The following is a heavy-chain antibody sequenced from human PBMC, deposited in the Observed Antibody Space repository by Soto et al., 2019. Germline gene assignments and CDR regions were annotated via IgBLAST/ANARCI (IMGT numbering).Heavy chain of an antibody. V-gene: IGHV1-2*02. CDR2: ISPQTGGT. CDR3: GRGRSGELVIFY. D-gene: IGHD1-26*01. Sequence: ASVKVSCKGSGYTFTGYYIHWVRQTPGQGPEWMGEISPQTGGTKYAQKYQGRVTMTRDTSITTVYMELSNLSPDDTSVYYCGRGRSGELVIFYWGQGTLVTVSS. CDR1: GYTFTGYY. J-gene: IGHJ4*02.